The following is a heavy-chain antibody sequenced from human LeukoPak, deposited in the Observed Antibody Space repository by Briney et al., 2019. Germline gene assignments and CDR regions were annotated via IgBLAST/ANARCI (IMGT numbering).Heavy chain of an antibody. CDR3: ARGQQQLVPLGY. J-gene: IGHJ4*02. CDR1: GGSISSYY. CDR2: IYYSGST. V-gene: IGHV4-59*01. Sequence: SETLSLTCTVSGGSISSYYWSWIRQPPGKGLEWIGYIYYSGSTNYNPSPKSRVTISVDTSKNQFSLKLSSVTAADTAVYYCARGQQQLVPLGYWGQGTLVTVSS. D-gene: IGHD6-13*01.